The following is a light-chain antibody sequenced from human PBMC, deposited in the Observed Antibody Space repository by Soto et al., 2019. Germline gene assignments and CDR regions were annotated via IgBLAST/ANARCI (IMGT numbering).Light chain of an antibody. Sequence: GDRVTVTCRASQSINICLNWYQQRPGKAPTLLIYGASSLQSGVASRFSGGGSRTDFTLTISSLQPEDFATYYCQQSFRSPYTFGQGTKLEIK. V-gene: IGKV1-39*01. CDR2: GAS. J-gene: IGKJ2*01. CDR1: QSINIC. CDR3: QQSFRSPYT.